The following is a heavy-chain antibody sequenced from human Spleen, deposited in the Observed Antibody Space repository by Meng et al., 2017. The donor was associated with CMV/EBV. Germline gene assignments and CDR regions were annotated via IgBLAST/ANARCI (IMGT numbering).Heavy chain of an antibody. CDR3: ARGPFSQGRPGWFDP. CDR2: IYYSGST. CDR1: GGSFSGYY. Sequence: SETLSLTCAVYGGSFSGYYWSWIRQPPGKGLEWIGYIYYSGSTNYNPSLKSRVTISVDTSKNQFSLKLSSVTAADTAVYYCARGPFSQGRPGWFDPWGQGTLVTVSS. V-gene: IGHV4-59*01. J-gene: IGHJ5*02. D-gene: IGHD2/OR15-2a*01.